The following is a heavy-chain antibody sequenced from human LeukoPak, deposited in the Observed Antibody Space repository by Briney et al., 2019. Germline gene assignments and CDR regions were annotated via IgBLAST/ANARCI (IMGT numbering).Heavy chain of an antibody. CDR3: VRFGKSLDV. Sequence: PGGSLRLSCAASGFTFSRYEMNWVRQAPGKGLEWVSYISSSGSIIYYADSVKGRFTISRDNAKTSLYLQMNSLRAEDTAVYYCVRFGKSLDVWGKATTVTVSS. J-gene: IGHJ6*04. D-gene: IGHD3-10*01. CDR1: GFTFSRYE. CDR2: ISSSGSII. V-gene: IGHV3-48*03.